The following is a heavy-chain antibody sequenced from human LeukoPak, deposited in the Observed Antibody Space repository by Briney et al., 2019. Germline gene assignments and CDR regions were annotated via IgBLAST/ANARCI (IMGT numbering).Heavy chain of an antibody. CDR2: IYYSGST. CDR1: GGSISSSSYY. Sequence: SETLSLTCTVSGGSISSSSYYWGWIRQPPGKGLEWIGSIYYSGSTYYNPSLKSRVAISVDTSKNQFSLKLSSVTAADTAVYYCARYVRGYDILTGYPNNWFDPWGQGTLVTVSS. CDR3: ARYVRGYDILTGYPNNWFDP. J-gene: IGHJ5*02. D-gene: IGHD3-9*01. V-gene: IGHV4-39*07.